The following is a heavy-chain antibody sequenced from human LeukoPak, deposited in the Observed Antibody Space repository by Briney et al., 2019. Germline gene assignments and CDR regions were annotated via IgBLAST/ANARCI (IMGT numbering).Heavy chain of an antibody. J-gene: IGHJ4*02. Sequence: GGSLRLSCAASGFTFSSYGMHWVRQAPGKGLEWVAVISHDGSNSYYADSVKGRFTISRDNSKNTLYLQMNSLRAEDTAVYYCARDGDYGDLSDYWGQGTLVTVSS. CDR3: ARDGDYGDLSDY. V-gene: IGHV3-30*03. CDR2: ISHDGSNS. D-gene: IGHD4-17*01. CDR1: GFTFSSYG.